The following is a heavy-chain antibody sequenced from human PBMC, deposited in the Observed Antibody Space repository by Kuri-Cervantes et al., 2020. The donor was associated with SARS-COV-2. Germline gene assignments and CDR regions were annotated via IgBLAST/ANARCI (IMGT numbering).Heavy chain of an antibody. V-gene: IGHV4-4*07. D-gene: IGHD3-3*01. J-gene: IGHJ5*02. CDR3: TRQTMSSITIFGVVITRNWFDP. Sequence: SETLSLTCTVSGGPISRYYWRWIRQPAGKGLEWIGRIYTSGSTNYDPSLKSRVTMSVDTSKNQFSLKLSSVTAADTAVYYCTRQTMSSITIFGVVITRNWFDPWGQGTLVTVSS. CDR1: GGPISRYY. CDR2: IYTSGST.